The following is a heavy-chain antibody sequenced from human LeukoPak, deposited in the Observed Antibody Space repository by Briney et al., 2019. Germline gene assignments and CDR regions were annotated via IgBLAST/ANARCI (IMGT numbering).Heavy chain of an antibody. CDR1: GFTFSSYS. CDR2: ISSSIISTI. V-gene: IGHV3-48*01. Sequence: GGSLGLSCAASGFTFSSYSMNWVRQAPGKGLEWVSYISSSIISTIYYADSVKGRFTISRDNAKNSLYLQMNSLRAEDTAVYCCARKNGSSWDYWGQGTLVTVSS. D-gene: IGHD6-6*01. CDR3: ARKNGSSWDY. J-gene: IGHJ4*02.